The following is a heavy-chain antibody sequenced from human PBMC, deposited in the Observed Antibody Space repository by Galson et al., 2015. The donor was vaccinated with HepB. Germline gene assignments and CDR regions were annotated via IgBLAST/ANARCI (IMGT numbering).Heavy chain of an antibody. CDR1: GGTFSSYT. CDR2: IIPILGIA. D-gene: IGHD6-13*01. Sequence: SVKVSCKASGGTFSSYTISWVRQAPGQGLEWMGRIIPILGIANYAQKFQGRVTITADKSTSTAYMELSSLRSEDTAVYYCARDHLQLEPKHLDIWGQGTMVTVSS. V-gene: IGHV1-69*04. J-gene: IGHJ3*02. CDR3: ARDHLQLEPKHLDI.